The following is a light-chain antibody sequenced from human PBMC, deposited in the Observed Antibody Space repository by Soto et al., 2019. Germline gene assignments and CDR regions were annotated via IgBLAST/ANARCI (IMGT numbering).Light chain of an antibody. CDR1: KLGDKY. CDR2: QDS. CDR3: QAWDSSTVV. V-gene: IGLV3-1*01. J-gene: IGLJ2*01. Sequence: SYELTQPPSVSVSPGQTASITCSGDKLGDKYACWYQQKPGQSPVLIIHQDSKRPSGIPERFSGSNSGNTATLTISGTQAMDEADYYCQAWDSSTVVFGGGTKPTVL.